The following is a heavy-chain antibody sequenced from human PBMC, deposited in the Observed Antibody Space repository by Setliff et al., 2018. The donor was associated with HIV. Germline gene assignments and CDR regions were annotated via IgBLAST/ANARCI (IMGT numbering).Heavy chain of an antibody. J-gene: IGHJ5*01. CDR1: NDSNTSFY. CDR3: ARQGSWLDS. D-gene: IGHD2-15*01. CDR2: IYTSGSS. Sequence: SETLSLTCTVSNDSNTSFYWTWIRQPPGKGLEWIGYIYTSGSSNYNPSLKSRVTFSIDTSKNQFSLNLNSVTAADTAVYYCARQGSWLDSWGQGTLVTVSS. V-gene: IGHV4-59*08.